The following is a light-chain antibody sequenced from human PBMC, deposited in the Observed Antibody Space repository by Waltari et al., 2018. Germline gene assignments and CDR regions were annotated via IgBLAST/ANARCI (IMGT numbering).Light chain of an antibody. CDR2: AAS. CDR1: QGISSW. V-gene: IGKV1D-12*01. J-gene: IGKJ4*01. Sequence: DIQMTQSPSSVSASVGDRVTITCRASQGISSWLVWYQHKPGKAPRVLISAASNLHSDVPSRCSGSGSGTHVTLTISSLQPEDFGTYYCQQAKSFPLTFGGGTRVEMK. CDR3: QQAKSFPLT.